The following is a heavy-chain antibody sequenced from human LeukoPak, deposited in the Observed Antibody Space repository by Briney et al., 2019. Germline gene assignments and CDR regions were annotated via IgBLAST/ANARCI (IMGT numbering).Heavy chain of an antibody. D-gene: IGHD3-3*01. CDR3: ASSYYDFWSGSRYPPPFDY. J-gene: IGHJ4*02. Sequence: ASVKVSCKASGYTFASYGISWVRQAPGQGLEWVGWISVYNGHTIYTQKLQGRVTLTTDTSTSTAYMELRSLRSDDTAVYYCASSYYDFWSGSRYPPPFDYWGQGTLVTVSS. V-gene: IGHV1-18*01. CDR1: GYTFASYG. CDR2: ISVYNGHT.